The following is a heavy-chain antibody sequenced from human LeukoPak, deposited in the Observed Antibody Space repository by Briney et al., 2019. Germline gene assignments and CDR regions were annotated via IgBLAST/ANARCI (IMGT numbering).Heavy chain of an antibody. D-gene: IGHD1-26*01. CDR1: GFTFSDYY. CDR2: ISSSGSTT. Sequence: GGSLRLSCAASGFTFSDYYMSWIRQAPGKGLEWVSYISSSGSTTYCADSLKGRFTLSRDNSKNTLYLQMNSLRADDTAVYHCARGNDSGTYYGDAFDIWGQGTMVTVSS. V-gene: IGHV3-11*01. CDR3: ARGNDSGTYYGDAFDI. J-gene: IGHJ3*02.